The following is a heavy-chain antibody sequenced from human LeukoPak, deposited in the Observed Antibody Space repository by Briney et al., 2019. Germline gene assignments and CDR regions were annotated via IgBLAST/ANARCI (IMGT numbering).Heavy chain of an antibody. CDR3: AKDFIAAAGTVGYYYYGMDV. CDR1: GFTFDDYA. CDR2: ISWNSGSI. J-gene: IGHJ6*02. Sequence: PGGSLRLSCAASGFTFDDYAMHWVRQAPGKGLEWVSGISWNSGSIGYADSVKGRFTISRDNAKNSLYLQMNSLRAEDTALYYCAKDFIAAAGTVGYYYYGMDVWGQGTTVTVSS. D-gene: IGHD6-13*01. V-gene: IGHV3-9*01.